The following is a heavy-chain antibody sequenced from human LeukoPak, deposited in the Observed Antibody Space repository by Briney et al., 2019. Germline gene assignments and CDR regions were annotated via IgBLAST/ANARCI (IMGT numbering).Heavy chain of an antibody. CDR3: ARVAGDHYFDY. CDR2: IYSGGST. J-gene: IGHJ4*02. CDR1: GFTVSNNY. D-gene: IGHD7-27*01. V-gene: IGHV3-66*01. Sequence: GGSLRLSCAASGFTVSNNYMSWVRQAPGKGLEWVSVIYSGGSTYYADSVKGRFTISRDNSKNTLYLKMNSLRAEDTAVYYCARVAGDHYFDYWGQGTLVTVSS.